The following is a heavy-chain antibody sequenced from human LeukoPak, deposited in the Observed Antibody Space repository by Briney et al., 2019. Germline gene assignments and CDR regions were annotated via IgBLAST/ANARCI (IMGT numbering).Heavy chain of an antibody. V-gene: IGHV4-59*01. Sequence: SETLSLTCTVSGGSISSYYWSWIRQPPGKGLEWIGYIYYSGSTNYNPSLKSRVTISVDTSKNQFSLKLSPVTAADTAVYYCARAGVVEMATIVFDYWGQGTLVTVSS. J-gene: IGHJ4*02. CDR3: ARAGVVEMATIVFDY. D-gene: IGHD5-24*01. CDR2: IYYSGST. CDR1: GGSISSYY.